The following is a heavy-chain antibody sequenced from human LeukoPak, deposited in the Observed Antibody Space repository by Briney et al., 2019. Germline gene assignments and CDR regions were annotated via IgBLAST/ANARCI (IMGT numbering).Heavy chain of an antibody. CDR2: IYHSGRT. D-gene: IGHD5-18*01. CDR3: ARQRGYRGTDP. Sequence: PSETLSLTCTVSGYSISSGYYWGWIRQPPGKGLEWIGSIYHSGRTFYNPSLKSRVTISVDTSKNQFSLKLTSVTAADTAVYYCARQRGYRGTDPWGQGTLVTVSS. J-gene: IGHJ5*02. V-gene: IGHV4-38-2*02. CDR1: GYSISSGYY.